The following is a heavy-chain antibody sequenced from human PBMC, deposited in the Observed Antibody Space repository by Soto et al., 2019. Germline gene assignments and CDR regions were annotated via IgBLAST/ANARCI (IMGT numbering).Heavy chain of an antibody. CDR3: ARGPSGDKVHY. V-gene: IGHV4-30-4*01. CDR2: IFDSGTT. CDR1: GGSITSDYSC. D-gene: IGHD7-27*01. Sequence: QVQLQESGPGLVKPSQTLSLTCTVSGGSITSDYSCWSWIRQPPGEGLEWIGHIFDSGTTYTNPSLRSPVAISPDTSKNHFSLTLSSVTASDPAVYYCARGPSGDKVHYWGQGALVTVSS. J-gene: IGHJ4*02.